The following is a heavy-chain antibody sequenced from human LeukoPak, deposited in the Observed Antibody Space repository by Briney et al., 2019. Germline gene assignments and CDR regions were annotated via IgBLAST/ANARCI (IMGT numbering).Heavy chain of an antibody. V-gene: IGHV1-18*01. D-gene: IGHD3-16*01. CDR2: ISADSGDR. CDR1: GDSFSNYG. Sequence: ASVKVSCKASGDSFSNYGFAWVRQAPGQGLEWMGWISADSGDRYYAQNFQHRVTMTTDTSTTTGYMELRSLRSDDTAVYYCASGSYLWGGMDVWGQGTTVTVSS. CDR3: ASGSYLWGGMDV. J-gene: IGHJ6*02.